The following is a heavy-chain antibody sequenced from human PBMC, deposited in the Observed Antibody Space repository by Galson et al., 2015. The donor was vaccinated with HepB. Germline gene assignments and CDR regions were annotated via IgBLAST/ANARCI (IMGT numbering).Heavy chain of an antibody. J-gene: IGHJ3*02. V-gene: IGHV3-48*02. Sequence: SLRLSCAVSGFNFSTYSINWVRQAPGKGLERVSYISSSSNTIYYADSVKGRFTISRDNAKNSLYLQMNSLRDEDTAVYYCARGTVVTSYDAFDIWGQGTKVTVSS. D-gene: IGHD4-23*01. CDR2: ISSSSNTI. CDR1: GFNFSTYS. CDR3: ARGTVVTSYDAFDI.